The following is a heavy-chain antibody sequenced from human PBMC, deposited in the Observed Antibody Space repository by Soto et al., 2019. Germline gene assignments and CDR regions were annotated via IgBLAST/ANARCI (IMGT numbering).Heavy chain of an antibody. J-gene: IGHJ4*02. D-gene: IGHD2-2*01. CDR3: ARGRGSTGYLGREQSFDY. Sequence: EVQVVESGGGLVQPGGSLRLSCAASGFSVTNNYMNWVRQAPGKGLEWVSIIYIGGNTYYADCVKDRFTIYRDNSRNTLYLHMDSLRAEDTAVYYCARGRGSTGYLGREQSFDYWGQGTLVTVSP. CDR2: IYIGGNT. CDR1: GFSVTNNY. V-gene: IGHV3-66*01.